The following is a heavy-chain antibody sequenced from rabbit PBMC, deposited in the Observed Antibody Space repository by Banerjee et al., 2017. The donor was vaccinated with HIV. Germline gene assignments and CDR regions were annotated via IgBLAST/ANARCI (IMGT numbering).Heavy chain of an antibody. V-gene: IGHV1S40*01. CDR3: ARETNYFGYGPFNL. D-gene: IGHD6-1*01. Sequence: QQLVESGGGLVKPGASLTLTCTASGFSFSSVYYMCWVRQAPGKGLEWISCIYGGSSGSTYYASWAKGRFTISKTSSTTVTLQMTSLTAADTATYFCARETNYFGYGPFNLWGQGTLVTVS. J-gene: IGHJ4*01. CDR1: GFSFSSVYY. CDR2: IYGGSSGST.